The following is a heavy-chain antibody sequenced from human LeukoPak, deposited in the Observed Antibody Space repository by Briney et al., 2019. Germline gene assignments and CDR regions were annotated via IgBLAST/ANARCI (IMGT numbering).Heavy chain of an antibody. D-gene: IGHD2-2*01. V-gene: IGHV3-21*01. CDR1: GFTVNNNY. CDR3: ARDRRDGSTSSGFDY. J-gene: IGHJ4*02. Sequence: RSGGSLRLSCAASGFTVNNNYMTWVRQAPGKGLEWVSSISSSSSYIYYADSVKGRFTISRDNAKNSLYLQVNSLRAEDTAVYYCARDRRDGSTSSGFDYWGQGTLVTVSS. CDR2: ISSSSSYI.